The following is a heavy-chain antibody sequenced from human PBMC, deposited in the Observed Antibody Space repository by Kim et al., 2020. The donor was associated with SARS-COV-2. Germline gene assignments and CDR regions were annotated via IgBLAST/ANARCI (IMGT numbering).Heavy chain of an antibody. J-gene: IGHJ4*02. CDR3: ARDFSPDSSVVDDY. Sequence: GGSLRLSCAASGFSFSSYGMHWVRQAPGKGLEWVALIWYDGSNEYYAESVKGRFTISRDNSKNTLYLQMNSLRADDTAVYYCARDFSPDSSVVDDYWGQGTLVTVSS. CDR2: IWYDGSNE. D-gene: IGHD6-19*01. CDR1: GFSFSSYG. V-gene: IGHV3-33*01.